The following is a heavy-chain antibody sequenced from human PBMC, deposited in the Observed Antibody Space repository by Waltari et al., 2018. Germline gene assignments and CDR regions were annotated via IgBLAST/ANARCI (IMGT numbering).Heavy chain of an antibody. J-gene: IGHJ4*02. CDR2: IRYDGSNK. CDR3: ARGGSSSSAAGWGYYFDY. Sequence: QVQLVESGGGVVQPGGSLRLSCAASGFTFSSYGMHWFRQAPGKGLEWVAFIRYDGSNKYYADSVKGRFTISRDNSKNTLYLQMNSLRAEDTAVYYCARGGSSSSAAGWGYYFDYWGQGTLVTVSS. D-gene: IGHD6-6*01. CDR1: GFTFSSYG. V-gene: IGHV3-30*02.